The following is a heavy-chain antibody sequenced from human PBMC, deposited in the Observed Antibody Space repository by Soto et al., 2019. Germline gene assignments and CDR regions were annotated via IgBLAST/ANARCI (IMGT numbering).Heavy chain of an antibody. CDR3: ARRYCSTTNCYAFDS. CDR1: GFSFTNYS. J-gene: IGHJ4*02. Sequence: EVQLVESGGGLVKPGGSLRLSCAASGFSFTNYSMNWVRQAPGKGLEWVSSISSSGTYVYYADSMKGRVTISRDNAKNTRFLQTNSLRAEDTAVYYCARRYCSTTNCYAFDSWGQGTQVTVSS. CDR2: ISSSGTYV. D-gene: IGHD2-2*01. V-gene: IGHV3-21*02.